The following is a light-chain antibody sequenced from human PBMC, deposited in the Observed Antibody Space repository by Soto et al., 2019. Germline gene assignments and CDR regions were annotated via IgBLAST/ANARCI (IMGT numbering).Light chain of an antibody. J-gene: IGKJ4*01. CDR3: QNYDNAPLT. Sequence: DIQMTQSPSSLSASVGDRVTITCQASQNINNYLNWYQQKPGRAPKLLIYDASTLQSGVPSRFSGSGSGTDFTLTISSLQPEDVATYYCQNYDNAPLTFGGGTKVDI. CDR2: DAS. CDR1: QNINNY. V-gene: IGKV1-27*01.